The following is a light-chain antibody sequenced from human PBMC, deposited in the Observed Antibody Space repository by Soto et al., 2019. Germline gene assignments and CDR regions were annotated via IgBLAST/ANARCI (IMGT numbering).Light chain of an antibody. V-gene: IGKV3-15*01. Sequence: EIVMTQSPATLSVSPVERATLSCRASKSVGRNLAWYQQKPGQAPRLLIYGASTRATSIPARLSGIGSGTEFTHNISSVESEDFGSYFGQRYKNCPPDRTFGQGTKVEIK. J-gene: IGKJ1*01. CDR1: KSVGRN. CDR3: QRYKNCPPDRT. CDR2: GAS.